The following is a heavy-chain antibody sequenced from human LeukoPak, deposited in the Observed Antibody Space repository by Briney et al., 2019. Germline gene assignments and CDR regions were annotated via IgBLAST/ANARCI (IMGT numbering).Heavy chain of an antibody. D-gene: IGHD6-13*01. Sequence: ASVKVSCKASGYTFTSYGISWVRQAPGQGLEWMGWISAYNGNTNYAQKLQGRVTMTTDTSTSTAYMELRSLRSDDTAVYYCARAAVAAGMYYYYYYMDVWGKGTTVTISS. J-gene: IGHJ6*03. V-gene: IGHV1-18*01. CDR3: ARAAVAAGMYYYYYYMDV. CDR2: ISAYNGNT. CDR1: GYTFTSYG.